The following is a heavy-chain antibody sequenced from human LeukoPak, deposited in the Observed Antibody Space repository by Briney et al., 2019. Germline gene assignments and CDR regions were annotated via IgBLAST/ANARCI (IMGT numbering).Heavy chain of an antibody. D-gene: IGHD3-22*01. V-gene: IGHV4-30-4*01. CDR1: GGSISSGDYY. CDR2: IYYSGST. CDR3: ARDRDYYDSSGYKGDAFDI. J-gene: IGHJ3*02. Sequence: PSQTLSLTCTVSGGSISSGDYYWSWIRQPPGKGLEWIGYIYYSGSTHYNPSLKSRVTISVDTSKNQFSLKLSSVTAADTAVYYCARDRDYYDSSGYKGDAFDIWGQGTMVTVSS.